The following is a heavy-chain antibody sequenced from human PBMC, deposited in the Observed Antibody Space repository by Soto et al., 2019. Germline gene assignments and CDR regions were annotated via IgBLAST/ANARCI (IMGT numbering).Heavy chain of an antibody. J-gene: IGHJ4*02. CDR3: ARSAQAIILVPTAIGSLDY. Sequence: QVQLVQSGAEVKKPGSSVKVSCKDSGDTFYNYAISWVRQAPGQGLEWMGGIIPIFGTANYAQKFQGRVTITADESTSTAYMEMSSLRSDDTAVYYCARSAQAIILVPTAIGSLDYWGQGTLVTVSS. CDR1: GDTFYNYA. CDR2: IIPIFGTA. V-gene: IGHV1-69*12. D-gene: IGHD2-2*01.